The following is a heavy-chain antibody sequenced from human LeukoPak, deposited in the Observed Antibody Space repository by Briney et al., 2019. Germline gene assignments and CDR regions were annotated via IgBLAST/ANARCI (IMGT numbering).Heavy chain of an antibody. CDR1: GFTFSSCS. D-gene: IGHD5-18*01. J-gene: IGHJ3*02. V-gene: IGHV3-21*01. CDR2: ISSSSSYI. CDR3: ARVTASDDAFDI. Sequence: GGSLRLSCAASGFTFSSCSMNWVRQAPGKGLEWVSSISSSSSYIYYADSVKGRFTISRDNAKNSLYLQMNSLRAEDTAVYYCARVTASDDAFDIWGQGTMVTVSS.